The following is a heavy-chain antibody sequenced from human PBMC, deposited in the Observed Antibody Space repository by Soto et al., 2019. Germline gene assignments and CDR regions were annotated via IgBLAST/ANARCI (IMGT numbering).Heavy chain of an antibody. CDR1: GGSFSGYY. CDR3: ARGTYYYGSGSYIPYYVMDV. V-gene: IGHV4-34*01. CDR2: INHIGST. D-gene: IGHD3-10*01. Sequence: QVQLQQWGAGLLKPSETLSLTCAVYGGSFSGYYWSWIRQPPGKGLEWIGEINHIGSTNYNPSLKSRVTISVDTSKNQFSLKLSSVTAADTAVYYCARGTYYYGSGSYIPYYVMDVWGQGTTVTVSS. J-gene: IGHJ6*02.